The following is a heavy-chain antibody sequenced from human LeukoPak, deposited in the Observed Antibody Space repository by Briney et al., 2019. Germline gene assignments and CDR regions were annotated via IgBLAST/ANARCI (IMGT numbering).Heavy chain of an antibody. CDR3: ARVNVVARPFDY. D-gene: IGHD2-21*01. V-gene: IGHV4-31*03. CDR2: IYYSGST. CDR1: GGSISSGGYY. Sequence: KPSQTLSLTCTVSGGSISSGGYYWSWIRQHPGKGLEWIGYIYYSGSTYYNPSLKSRVTISVDTSKNQFSLKLSSVTAADTAVYYCARVNVVARPFDYWVQGTLVSVSS. J-gene: IGHJ4*02.